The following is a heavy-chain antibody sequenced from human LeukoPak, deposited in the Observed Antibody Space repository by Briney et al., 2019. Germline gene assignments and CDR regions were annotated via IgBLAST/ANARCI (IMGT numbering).Heavy chain of an antibody. D-gene: IGHD3-10*01. Sequence: ASVKVSCKASGYTFTSYGISWVRQAPGQGLEWMGWISAYNGNTNYAQELQGRVTMTTDTSTSTAYMELRSLRSDDTAVYYCARASPYGSGRNNWFDPWGQGTLVTVSS. CDR2: ISAYNGNT. V-gene: IGHV1-18*01. CDR3: ARASPYGSGRNNWFDP. J-gene: IGHJ5*02. CDR1: GYTFTSYG.